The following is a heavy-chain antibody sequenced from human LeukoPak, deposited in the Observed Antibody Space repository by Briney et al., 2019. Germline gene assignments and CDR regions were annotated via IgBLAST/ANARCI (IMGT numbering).Heavy chain of an antibody. CDR1: GFTFSSYS. V-gene: IGHV3-48*04. Sequence: GGSLRLSCAASGFTFSSYSMNWVRQAPGRGLEWVSYISSSGSTIYYADSVKGRFTISRDNAKNSLYLQMNSLRAEDTAVYYCARGGETMVRGVNFDYWGQGTLVTVSS. CDR2: ISSSGSTI. CDR3: ARGGETMVRGVNFDY. D-gene: IGHD3-10*01. J-gene: IGHJ4*02.